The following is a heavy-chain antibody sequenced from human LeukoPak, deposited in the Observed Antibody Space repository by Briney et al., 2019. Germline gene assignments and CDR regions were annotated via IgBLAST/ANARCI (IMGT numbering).Heavy chain of an antibody. V-gene: IGHV3-74*01. D-gene: IGHD6-19*01. CDR3: ARDRGQWLVEGVYGMDV. J-gene: IGHJ6*02. CDR2: INPDGTTT. CDR1: GFTFSTYW. Sequence: AGGSLRLSCAASGFTFSTYWMHWVRQAPGKGLVWVSRINPDGTTTSYADSVKGRFTISRDNVKHTLFLQMSSLRIEDTAIYYCARDRGQWLVEGVYGMDVWGQGTTVTVSS.